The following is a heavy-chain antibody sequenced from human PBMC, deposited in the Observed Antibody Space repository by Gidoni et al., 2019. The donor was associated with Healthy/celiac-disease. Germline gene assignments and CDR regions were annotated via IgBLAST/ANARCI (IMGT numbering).Heavy chain of an antibody. CDR2: IYTSGST. CDR1: GGSISSGSYY. Sequence: QVQLQESGPGLVKPSQTLSLTCTVSGGSISSGSYYWSWIRQPAGKGLEWIGRIYTSGSTNYNPSLKSRVTISVDTSKNQFSLKLSSVTAADTAVYYCASGYYGMDVWGQGTTVTVSS. CDR3: ASGYYGMDV. J-gene: IGHJ6*02. V-gene: IGHV4-61*02.